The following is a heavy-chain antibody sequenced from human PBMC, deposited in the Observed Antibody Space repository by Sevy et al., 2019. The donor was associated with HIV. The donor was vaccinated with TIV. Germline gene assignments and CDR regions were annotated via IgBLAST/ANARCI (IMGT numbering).Heavy chain of an antibody. V-gene: IGHV3-7*03. J-gene: IGHJ4*02. CDR2: IKEDGSEK. CDR1: GFTFSTHW. Sequence: GGSRRLSCAASGFTFSTHWMSWVRQAPGKGLEWVANIKEDGSEKYYVDSVKGRFTISRDNAKNPLFLQMNSLRAEDTAVYYCAKDVYWGQGTLVTVSS. CDR3: AKDVY.